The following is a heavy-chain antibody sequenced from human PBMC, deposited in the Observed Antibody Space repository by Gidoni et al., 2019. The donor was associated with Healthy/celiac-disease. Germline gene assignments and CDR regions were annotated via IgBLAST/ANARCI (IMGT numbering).Heavy chain of an antibody. D-gene: IGHD2-15*01. CDR3: AHRRVSRYCSGGSCYYAEYFQH. CDR1: GFSLSTSRVG. V-gene: IGHV2-5*02. J-gene: IGHJ1*01. CDR2: IYWDDDK. Sequence: QITLKESGPTLVKPTQTLTLTCTFSGFSLSTSRVGLGWIRQPPGKALEWLALIYWDDDKRYSPSLKSRLTITKDTSKNQVVLTMTNMDPVDTATYYCAHRRVSRYCSGGSCYYAEYFQHWGQGTLVTVSS.